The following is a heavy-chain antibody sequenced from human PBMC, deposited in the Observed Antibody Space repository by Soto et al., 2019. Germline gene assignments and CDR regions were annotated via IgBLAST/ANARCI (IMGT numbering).Heavy chain of an antibody. CDR3: ARGGYDFWSGYYVRGDYYMDV. J-gene: IGHJ6*03. D-gene: IGHD3-3*01. Sequence: LRLSCAASGFTFSIYWMSWVRQAPGKGLEWVANIKQDGSEKYYVDSVKGRFTISRDNAKNSLYLQMNSLRAEDTAVYYCARGGYDFWSGYYVRGDYYMDVWGKGTTVTVSS. CDR2: IKQDGSEK. V-gene: IGHV3-7*04. CDR1: GFTFSIYW.